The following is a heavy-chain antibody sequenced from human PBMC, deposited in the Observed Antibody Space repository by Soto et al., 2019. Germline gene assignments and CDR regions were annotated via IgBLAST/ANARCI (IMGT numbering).Heavy chain of an antibody. CDR2: IDPSDSYT. J-gene: IGHJ6*02. Sequence: GESLKISCKGSGYSFTSYWISWVRQMPGKGLEWMGRIDPSDSYTNYSPSFQGHVTISADKSISTAYLQWSSLKASDTAMYYCASSYCSSTCCSGPIYYYYGMDVWGQGTTVTVSS. V-gene: IGHV5-10-1*01. D-gene: IGHD2-2*01. CDR1: GYSFTSYW. CDR3: ASSYCSSTCCSGPIYYYYGMDV.